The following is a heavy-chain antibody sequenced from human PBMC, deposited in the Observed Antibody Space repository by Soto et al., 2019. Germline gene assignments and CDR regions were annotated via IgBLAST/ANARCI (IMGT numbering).Heavy chain of an antibody. CDR1: GGSMRSGGYS. J-gene: IGHJ5*02. D-gene: IGHD2-2*01. Sequence: PSETLALTSAVSGGSMRSGGYSWSWIRQPPGKGLEWIGYIYHSGSTYYNPSLKSRVTISVDRSKNQFSLKLSSVTAADTAVYYCARVPDRWGQGTLVTV. CDR2: IYHSGST. V-gene: IGHV4-30-2*01. CDR3: ARVPDR.